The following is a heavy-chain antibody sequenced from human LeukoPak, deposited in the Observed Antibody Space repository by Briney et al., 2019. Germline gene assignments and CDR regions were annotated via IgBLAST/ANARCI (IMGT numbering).Heavy chain of an antibody. Sequence: PSETLSLTCTVSGGSISSYYWSWIRQPPGKGLEWIGYIYYSGSTNYNPSLKSRVTISVDTSKNQFSLKLSSVTAADTAVYYCARVSHSSGYYWENYFDYWGQGTLVTVSS. V-gene: IGHV4-59*01. J-gene: IGHJ4*02. CDR1: GGSISSYY. CDR3: ARVSHSSGYYWENYFDY. D-gene: IGHD3-22*01. CDR2: IYYSGST.